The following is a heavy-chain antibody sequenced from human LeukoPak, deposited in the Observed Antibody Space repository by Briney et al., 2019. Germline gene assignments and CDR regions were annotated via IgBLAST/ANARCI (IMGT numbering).Heavy chain of an antibody. V-gene: IGHV3-53*01. J-gene: IGHJ6*04. CDR3: ASETSGYYYYGMDV. CDR1: GFTVSSNY. CDR2: IYSGGST. Sequence: PGGSLRLSCAASGFTVSSNYMSWVRQAPGKGLEWVSVIYSGGSTYYADSVKGRFTISRDNSKNTLYLQMNSLRAEDTAVYYCASETSGYYYYGMDVRGKGTTVTVSS.